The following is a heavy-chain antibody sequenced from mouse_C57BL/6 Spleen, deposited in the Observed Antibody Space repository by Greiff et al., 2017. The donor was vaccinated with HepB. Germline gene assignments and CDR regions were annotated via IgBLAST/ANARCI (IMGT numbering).Heavy chain of an antibody. CDR2: IDPETGGT. CDR1: GYTFTDYE. CDR3: TRRDYDGDYFDY. D-gene: IGHD2-4*01. V-gene: IGHV1-15*01. Sequence: QVQLQQSGAELVRPGASVTLSCKASGYTFTDYEMHWVKQTPVHGLEWIGAIDPETGGTAYNQKFKGKAILTADKSSSTAYMELRSLTSEDSAVYYCTRRDYDGDYFDYWGQGPTLTVSS. J-gene: IGHJ2*01.